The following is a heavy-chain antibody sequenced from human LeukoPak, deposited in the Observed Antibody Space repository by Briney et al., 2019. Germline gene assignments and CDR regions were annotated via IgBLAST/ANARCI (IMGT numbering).Heavy chain of an antibody. CDR2: ISSDGRDK. D-gene: IGHD6-13*01. CDR1: GFTFSGYA. CDR3: AKDGDIGAAGYYFDY. J-gene: IGHJ4*02. V-gene: IGHV3-30*04. Sequence: AGGSLRLSCAASGFTFSGYAMHWVRQAPGRRLKWVAVISSDGRDKYHADTVKGPFTISRHNSKNTMYLQMNSLRAEDTAVYHCAKDGDIGAAGYYFDYWGQGTLVTVSS.